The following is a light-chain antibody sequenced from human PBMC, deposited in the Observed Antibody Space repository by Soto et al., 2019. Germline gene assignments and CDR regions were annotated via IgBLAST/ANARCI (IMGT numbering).Light chain of an antibody. Sequence: QSVLTQPRSVSGSPGQSVTISCSGTSSDLGGYNYVSWYQHHPGKAPKLMIYDVTLRPSGVPDRFSGSKSGNTASLTISGLQAEDEADYYCCSYAGSFTRVFGGGTKVTVL. J-gene: IGLJ3*02. CDR1: SSDLGGYNY. CDR2: DVT. V-gene: IGLV2-11*01. CDR3: CSYAGSFTRV.